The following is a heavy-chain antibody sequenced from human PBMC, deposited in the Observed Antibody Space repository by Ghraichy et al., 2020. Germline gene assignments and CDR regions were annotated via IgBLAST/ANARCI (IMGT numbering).Heavy chain of an antibody. CDR3: ARHGTYGGNFKL. Sequence: SETLSLTCTVSGGSVSSGSFYWSWIRQPPGKGLEWIGYIYYSGSTNYNPSLKSRVTISVDTSKNQFSLKLSSVTAADTAVYYCARHGTYGGNFKLWGQGTLVTVSS. J-gene: IGHJ4*02. V-gene: IGHV4-61*01. D-gene: IGHD4-23*01. CDR1: GGSVSSGSFY. CDR2: IYYSGST.